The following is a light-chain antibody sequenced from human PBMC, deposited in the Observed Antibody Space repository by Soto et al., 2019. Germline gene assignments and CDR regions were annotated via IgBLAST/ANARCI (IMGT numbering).Light chain of an antibody. V-gene: IGKV3-11*01. Sequence: EVVLTQSPATLSLSPGGRATLSCRASQSVSRYLAWYQHKPGQAPRLVISDASRRASGVPTRFNGSGSGTDFTLTINSLEPEDFAAYYCQQRSRWPQTFGQGTNLEIK. CDR1: QSVSRY. J-gene: IGKJ2*01. CDR2: DAS. CDR3: QQRSRWPQT.